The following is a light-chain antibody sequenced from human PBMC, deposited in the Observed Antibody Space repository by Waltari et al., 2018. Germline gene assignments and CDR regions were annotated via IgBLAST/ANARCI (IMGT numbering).Light chain of an antibody. CDR3: QQYGSSPWT. V-gene: IGKV3-20*01. CDR2: GAS. CDR1: QSVSSSY. J-gene: IGKJ1*01. Sequence: EIVLTQSPGTLSLSPVQTATLSCRASQSVSSSYLAWYQQKPGQAPRVLIHGASNRATGIPDRFSGSGSGTDFTLTISRLEPEDFAVYYCQQYGSSPWTFGQGTKVEIK.